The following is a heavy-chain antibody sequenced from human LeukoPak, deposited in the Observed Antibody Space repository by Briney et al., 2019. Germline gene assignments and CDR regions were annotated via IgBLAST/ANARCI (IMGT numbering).Heavy chain of an antibody. CDR1: VGSISSGDYY. Sequence: SETLSLTCTVSVGSISSGDYYWSWIRQPPGKGVEWIGYIYYSGSTYYNPSLKSRVTISVGTSKNQFSLKLSSVTAADTAVYYCASLRTIATFDYWGQGTLVTVSS. D-gene: IGHD1-26*01. CDR2: IYYSGST. V-gene: IGHV4-30-4*08. CDR3: ASLRTIATFDY. J-gene: IGHJ4*02.